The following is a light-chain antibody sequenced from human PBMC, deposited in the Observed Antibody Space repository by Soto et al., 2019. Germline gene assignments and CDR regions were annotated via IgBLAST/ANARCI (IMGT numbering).Light chain of an antibody. CDR3: QQRSNWPPIT. J-gene: IGKJ5*01. V-gene: IGKV3-11*01. CDR1: QSVSSY. Sequence: VLTQSPATLSLSAGERATLSCRTSQSVSSYLAWYQQKPGQAPRLLIYDASNRATGIPARFSGSGSGTDFTLTISSLEPEDLAVYYCQQRSNWPPITFGQGTRLE. CDR2: DAS.